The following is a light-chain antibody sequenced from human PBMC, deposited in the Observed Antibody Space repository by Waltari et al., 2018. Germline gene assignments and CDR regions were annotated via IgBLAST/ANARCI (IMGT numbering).Light chain of an antibody. J-gene: IGKJ5*01. CDR3: QHRSNWPPGT. Sequence: EIVLTQSPATLSLSLGERATLSCRASQSVSGYLVWYQQKPGQAPRLLIYDASNRATGIPARFSGSGSGTDFTLTISSLEPEDFAVYYCQHRSNWPPGTFGQGTRLEIK. V-gene: IGKV3-11*01. CDR2: DAS. CDR1: QSVSGY.